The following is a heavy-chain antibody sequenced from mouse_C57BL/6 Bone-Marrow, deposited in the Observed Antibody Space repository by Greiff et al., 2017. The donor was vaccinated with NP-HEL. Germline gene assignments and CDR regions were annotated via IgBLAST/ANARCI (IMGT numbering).Heavy chain of an antibody. CDR2: ISYSGST. CDR1: GYSITSDY. J-gene: IGHJ4*01. D-gene: IGHD1-1*01. Sequence: DVQLQESGPGLAKPSQTLSLTCSVTGYSITSDYWNWIRKCPGNKLEYMGYISYSGSTNYNPSLKSRISITRDTSTNQYYLQLNSVTTEDTATYYCAGSYAMDYWGQGTSVTVSS. CDR3: AGSYAMDY. V-gene: IGHV3-8*01.